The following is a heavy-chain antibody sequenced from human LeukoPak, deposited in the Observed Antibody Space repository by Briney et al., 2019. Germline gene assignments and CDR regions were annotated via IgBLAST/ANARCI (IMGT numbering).Heavy chain of an antibody. CDR3: AKVGVSSWAHFDY. D-gene: IGHD6-13*01. CDR1: GFTFSSYA. J-gene: IGHJ4*02. CDR2: ISGSGGST. Sequence: PGGSLRLSCAASGFTFSSYAMSWVRQAPGKGLEWVSAISGSGGSTYYADSVKGRFTISRDSSKNTLYLQMKSLRAEDTAVYYCAKVGVSSWAHFDYWGQGTLVTVSS. V-gene: IGHV3-23*01.